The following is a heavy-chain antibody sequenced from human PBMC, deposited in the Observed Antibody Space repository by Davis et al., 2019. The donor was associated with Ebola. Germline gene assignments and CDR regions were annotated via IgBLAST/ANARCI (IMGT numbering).Heavy chain of an antibody. D-gene: IGHD6-13*01. J-gene: IGHJ4*02. CDR1: GGSISSSSYY. Sequence: MPSETLSLTCTVSGGSISSSSYYWGWIRQPPGKGLEWIGSIYYSGSTYYNPSLKSRVTISVDTSKNQFSLKLSSVTAADTAVYYCARHHSGSWFPFDYWGQGTLVTVSS. CDR3: ARHHSGSWFPFDY. CDR2: IYYSGST. V-gene: IGHV4-39*01.